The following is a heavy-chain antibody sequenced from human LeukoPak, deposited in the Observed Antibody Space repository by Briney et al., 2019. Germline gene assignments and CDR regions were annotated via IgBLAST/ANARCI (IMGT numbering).Heavy chain of an antibody. CDR2: ISAYNGNT. D-gene: IGHD2-15*01. CDR3: ARDCTGGSCFSFN. CDR1: GYTFTSYG. Sequence: GASVKVSCKASGYTFTSYGISWVRQAPGQGLEWMGWISAYNGNTNYAQNLQGRVTMTTDTTTSTAYMELRSLRSDDTAVYYCARDCTGGSCFSFNWGQGALVTVSS. V-gene: IGHV1-18*01. J-gene: IGHJ4*02.